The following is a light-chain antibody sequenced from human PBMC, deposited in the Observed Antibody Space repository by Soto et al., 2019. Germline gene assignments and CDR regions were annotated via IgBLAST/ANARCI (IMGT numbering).Light chain of an antibody. V-gene: IGKV3-20*01. CDR1: QSLSSN. J-gene: IGKJ1*01. Sequence: VLTQSPATLSVSPGERAAVSCRASQSLSSNLAWYQQKPGQAPRLLIYGASTRATGIPARFSGSGSGTDFTLTISRLEPEDFAVYYCQQYGSSPRTFGQGTTGDIK. CDR3: QQYGSSPRT. CDR2: GAS.